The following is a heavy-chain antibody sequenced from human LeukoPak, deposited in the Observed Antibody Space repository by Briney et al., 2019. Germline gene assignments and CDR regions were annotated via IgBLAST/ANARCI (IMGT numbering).Heavy chain of an antibody. CDR1: GGSISSGGYY. J-gene: IGHJ4*02. D-gene: IGHD3-16*01. CDR2: IYYSGST. CDR3: ARERHDYVWGSQVYFDY. Sequence: PSQTLSLTCTVSGGSISSGGYYWSWIRQHPGKGLEWIGYIYYSGSTYYNPSLKSRVTISVDTSKNQFSLKLSSVTAADTAVYYCARERHDYVWGSQVYFDYWGQGTLVTVSS. V-gene: IGHV4-31*03.